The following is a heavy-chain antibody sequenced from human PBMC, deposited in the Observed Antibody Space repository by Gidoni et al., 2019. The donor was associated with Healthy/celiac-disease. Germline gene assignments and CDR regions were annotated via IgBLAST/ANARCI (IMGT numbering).Heavy chain of an antibody. D-gene: IGHD2-15*01. Sequence: QVQLQQWGAGLLKPSETLSLTCAVSGGSFRGYYWSWIRQPPGKGLEWIGEINHSGSTNYNPSLKSRVTISVDTSKNQSSLKLSSVTAADTAVYYCARGLPLYCSGGSCSPEADYWGQGTLVTVSS. CDR2: INHSGST. CDR1: GGSFRGYY. V-gene: IGHV4-34*01. CDR3: ARGLPLYCSGGSCSPEADY. J-gene: IGHJ4*02.